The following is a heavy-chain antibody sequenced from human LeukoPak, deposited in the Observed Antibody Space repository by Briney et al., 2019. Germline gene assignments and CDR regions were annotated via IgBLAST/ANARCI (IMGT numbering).Heavy chain of an antibody. CDR2: ISTSGGYI. V-gene: IGHV3-21*01. CDR1: VLTFSSYS. CDR3: ARDLVLSRSVGASEKVDY. D-gene: IGHD1-26*01. Sequence: GGSLTLSCAAPVLTFSSYSMNWVRQAPGRGLEWVSSISTSGGYIYYADSVKGRFTMSRDNAKNSLYLQMDSLRAEDTAVYYCARDLVLSRSVGASEKVDYWGQGTLVTVSS. J-gene: IGHJ4*02.